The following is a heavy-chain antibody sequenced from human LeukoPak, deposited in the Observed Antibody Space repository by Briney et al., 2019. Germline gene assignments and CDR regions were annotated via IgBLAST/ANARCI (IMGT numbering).Heavy chain of an antibody. CDR3: ARACTNGVCYFDY. Sequence: PSKTLSLTCTVSGGSISSYYWSWIRQPPGKGLEWIGYIYYSGSTNYNPSLKSRVTISVDTSKNQFSLKLSSVTAADTAVYYCARACTNGVCYFDYWGQGTLVTVSS. J-gene: IGHJ4*02. D-gene: IGHD2-8*01. V-gene: IGHV4-59*08. CDR2: IYYSGST. CDR1: GGSISSYY.